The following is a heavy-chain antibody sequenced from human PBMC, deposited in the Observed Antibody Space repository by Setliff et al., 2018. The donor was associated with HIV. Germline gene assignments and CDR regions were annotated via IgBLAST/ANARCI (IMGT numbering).Heavy chain of an antibody. CDR1: GFLFSTYG. J-gene: IGHJ6*03. D-gene: IGHD2-8*02. Sequence: GESLRLSCAASGFLFSTYGMHWVRQAPGKGLEWVAFIQYDGSNKYYADSVRGRFTISRDNSRNTLYLQVNSLRAEDTAVFYCARVSSTYWYSIFRNYYYHMDVWGKGTTVTVSS. V-gene: IGHV3-30*02. CDR3: ARVSSTYWYSIFRNYYYHMDV. CDR2: IQYDGSNK.